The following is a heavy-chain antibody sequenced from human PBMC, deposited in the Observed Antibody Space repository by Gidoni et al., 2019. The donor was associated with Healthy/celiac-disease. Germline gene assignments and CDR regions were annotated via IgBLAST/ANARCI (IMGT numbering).Heavy chain of an antibody. V-gene: IGHV4-61*02. CDR3: AREDDNPYYYYGMDV. D-gene: IGHD1-1*01. Sequence: QVQLQESGPGLVKPSQTLSLTCTVSGGSISSGSYYWSWIRQPAGKGLEWIGRIYTSGSTNYNPSVKSRVTISVDTSKNQFSLKLSSVTAADTAVYYCAREDDNPYYYYGMDVWGQGTTVTVSS. CDR2: IYTSGST. J-gene: IGHJ6*02. CDR1: GGSISSGSYY.